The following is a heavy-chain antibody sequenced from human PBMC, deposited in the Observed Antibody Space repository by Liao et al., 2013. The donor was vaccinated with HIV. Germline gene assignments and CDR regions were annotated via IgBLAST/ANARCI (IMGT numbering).Heavy chain of an antibody. D-gene: IGHD5-12*01. Sequence: QVQPQQWGAGLLKPSETLSLTCAVYGGSFSGYYWSWIRQPPGKGLEWIGRTSYSERTTYNPSLKSRVTMSVDRSKNQLSLRLTSVTAADTAIYFCAREWRPQPSGWFEPWGQGVLVTVSS. V-gene: IGHV4-34*11. CDR1: GGSFSGYY. CDR3: AREWRPQPSGWFEP. CDR2: TSYSERT. J-gene: IGHJ5*02.